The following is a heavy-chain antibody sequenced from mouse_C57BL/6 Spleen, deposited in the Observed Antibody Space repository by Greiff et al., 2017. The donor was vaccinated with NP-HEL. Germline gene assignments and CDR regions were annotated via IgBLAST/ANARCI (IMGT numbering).Heavy chain of an antibody. CDR2: IYPRSGNT. V-gene: IGHV1-81*01. CDR1: GYTFTSYG. J-gene: IGHJ4*01. Sequence: VQLQQSGAELARPGASVKLSCKASGYTFTSYGISWVKQRTGQGLEWIGEIYPRSGNTYYNEKFKGKATLTADKSSSTAYMELRSLTSEDSAVYFCAPNYYGSSDYYAMDYWGQGTSVTVSS. CDR3: APNYYGSSDYYAMDY. D-gene: IGHD1-1*01.